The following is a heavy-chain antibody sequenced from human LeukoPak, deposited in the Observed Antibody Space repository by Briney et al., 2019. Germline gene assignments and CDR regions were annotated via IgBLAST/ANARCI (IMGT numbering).Heavy chain of an antibody. CDR2: IIPILGTA. D-gene: IGHD3-22*01. J-gene: IGHJ4*02. Sequence: ASVKVSCKASGGTFSSYAISWVRQAPGQGLEWMGGIIPILGTANYAQKFQGRVTITADESTSTAYMELNSLRSEDTAVYYCARDRRGYYDSSGYYNTFDYWGQGTLVTVSS. V-gene: IGHV1-69*13. CDR1: GGTFSSYA. CDR3: ARDRRGYYDSSGYYNTFDY.